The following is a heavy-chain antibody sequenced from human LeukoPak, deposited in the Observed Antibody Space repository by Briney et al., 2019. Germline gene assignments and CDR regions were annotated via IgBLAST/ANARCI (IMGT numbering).Heavy chain of an antibody. CDR3: AREKVWGYSYRDGPYYGMDV. CDR1: GYTFTSYG. D-gene: IGHD5-18*01. CDR2: ISAYNGNK. J-gene: IGHJ6*04. V-gene: IGHV1-18*04. Sequence: GASVNVSCKASGYTFTSYGISWVRRAPGQGLEWMGWISAYNGNKNYAQKLQGRVTMTTDTSTSTAYMELRSLRSDDTAVYYCAREKVWGYSYRDGPYYGMDVWGKGTTVTVSS.